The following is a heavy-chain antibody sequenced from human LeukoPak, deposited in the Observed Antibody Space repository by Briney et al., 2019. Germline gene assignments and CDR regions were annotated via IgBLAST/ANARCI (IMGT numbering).Heavy chain of an antibody. CDR3: ARAGWGRHHFDY. CDR1: GFTVSSNY. Sequence: GGSLRLSCAASGFTVSSNYMSWVRQAPGKGLEWVSIIYSDGSTYYADSVKGRFTISRDNSKNTLYLQMNSLRAEDTAVYYCARAGWGRHHFDYWGQGTLVTVSS. D-gene: IGHD3-16*01. CDR2: IYSDGST. V-gene: IGHV3-66*01. J-gene: IGHJ4*02.